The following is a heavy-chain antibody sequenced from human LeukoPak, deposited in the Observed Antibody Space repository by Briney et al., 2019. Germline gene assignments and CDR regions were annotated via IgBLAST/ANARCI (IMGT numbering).Heavy chain of an antibody. V-gene: IGHV3-20*04. CDR3: ARDGGHDYGGNDY. D-gene: IGHD4-23*01. J-gene: IGHJ4*02. CDR1: GFTFDDYG. Sequence: GSLRLSCAASGFTFDDYGMSWVRQAPGKGLEWVSGMNWNGGITGYADSVKGRFTISRDNAKNSLYLQMNSLRAEDTALYYCARDGGHDYGGNDYWGQGTLVTVSS. CDR2: MNWNGGIT.